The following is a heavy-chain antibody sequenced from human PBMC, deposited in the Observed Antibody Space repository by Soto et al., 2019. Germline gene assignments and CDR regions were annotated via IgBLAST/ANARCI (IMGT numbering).Heavy chain of an antibody. Sequence: GGSLRLSCAASGFTFSNAWMNWVRQAPGKGLEWVGRIKSKTDGGTTDYAAPVKGRFTISRDDSKNTLYLQMNSLKTEDTAVYYCTTVRYSGLYGSGSYNLNYYYYYYMDVWGKGTTVTVSS. V-gene: IGHV3-15*07. CDR3: TTVRYSGLYGSGSYNLNYYYYYYMDV. D-gene: IGHD3-10*01. J-gene: IGHJ6*03. CDR2: IKSKTDGGTT. CDR1: GFTFSNAW.